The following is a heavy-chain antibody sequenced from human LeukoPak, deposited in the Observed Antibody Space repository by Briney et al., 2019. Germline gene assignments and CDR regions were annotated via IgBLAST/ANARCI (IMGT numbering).Heavy chain of an antibody. V-gene: IGHV3-7*03. D-gene: IGHD2-2*01. CDR3: AKKVVPAATLGIDY. Sequence: GGSLRLSCTASGFTFNNYWMSWVRQAPGKGLEWVANIKQDGSEKYYVDSVKGRFTISRDNAKNSLYLQMNSLRAEDTAVYYCAKKVVPAATLGIDYWGQGTLVTVSS. CDR1: GFTFNNYW. J-gene: IGHJ4*02. CDR2: IKQDGSEK.